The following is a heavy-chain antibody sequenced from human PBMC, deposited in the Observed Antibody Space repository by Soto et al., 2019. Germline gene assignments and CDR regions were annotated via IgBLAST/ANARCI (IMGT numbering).Heavy chain of an antibody. J-gene: IGHJ4*02. CDR1: GFTFSSYG. D-gene: IGHD6-13*01. V-gene: IGHV3-33*01. CDR3: ARPIYSSSWYDNLGVNY. CDR2: IWYDGSNK. Sequence: QVQLVESGGGVVQPGRSLRLSCAASGFTFSSYGMHWVRQAPGKGLEWVSVIWYDGSNKYYADSVKGRFTISRDNSKNPLHLQMNSLRAEDTAVYYCARPIYSSSWYDNLGVNYWGQGTLVTVSS.